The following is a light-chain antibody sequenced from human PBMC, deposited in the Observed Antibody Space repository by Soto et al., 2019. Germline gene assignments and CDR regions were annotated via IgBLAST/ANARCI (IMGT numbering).Light chain of an antibody. CDR1: SSDVGSYNL. Sequence: QSALAQPASVSGSPGQSITISCTGTSSDVGSYNLVSWYQQHPGKAPKLMIYEVNKRPSGVSSRFSGSKSGNTASLTISGLQAEDEADYYCCSYAGSSTYVFGTGTKATVL. V-gene: IGLV2-23*02. CDR3: CSYAGSSTYV. CDR2: EVN. J-gene: IGLJ1*01.